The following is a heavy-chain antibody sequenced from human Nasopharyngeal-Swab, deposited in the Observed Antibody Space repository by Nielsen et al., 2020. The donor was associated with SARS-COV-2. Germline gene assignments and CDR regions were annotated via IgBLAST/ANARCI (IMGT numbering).Heavy chain of an antibody. CDR1: GGSFSGYY. J-gene: IGHJ4*02. Sequence: GSLRLSCAVYGGSFSGYYWSWIRQPPGKGLEWIGEINHSGSTNYNPSLKSRVTISVDTSKNQFSLKLSSVTAADTAVYYCARVYYDSSGYREDWGQGTLVTVSS. CDR2: INHSGST. V-gene: IGHV4-34*01. D-gene: IGHD3-22*01. CDR3: ARVYYDSSGYRED.